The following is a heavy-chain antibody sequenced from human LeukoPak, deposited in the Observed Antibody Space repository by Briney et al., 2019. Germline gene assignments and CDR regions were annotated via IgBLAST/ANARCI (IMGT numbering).Heavy chain of an antibody. J-gene: IGHJ4*02. CDR2: IYYSGST. V-gene: IGHV4-30-4*08. D-gene: IGHD2-2*02. Sequence: PSETLSLTXTVSGGSISSGDYYWSWIRQPPGKGLEWIGYIYYSGSTYYNPSLKSRVTISVDTSKNQFSLMLSSVTAADPAVYYCARTAIRERKYCSSTSCYTGRYYFDYWGQGTLVTVSS. CDR3: ARTAIRERKYCSSTSCYTGRYYFDY. CDR1: GGSISSGDYY.